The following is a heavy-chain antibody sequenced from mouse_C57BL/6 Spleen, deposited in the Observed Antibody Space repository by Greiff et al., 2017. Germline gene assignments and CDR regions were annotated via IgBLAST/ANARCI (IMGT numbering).Heavy chain of an antibody. J-gene: IGHJ2*01. CDR1: GFNIKDYY. V-gene: IGHV14-2*01. CDR3: ARDGNYVGY. CDR2: IDPEDGET. Sequence: VQLQQSGAELVKPGASVKLSCTASGFNIKDYYMHWVKQRTEQGLEWIGRIDPEDGETKYAPKFPGKATITADTSSNTAYLQLSSLTSEDTAVYYCARDGNYVGYWGQGTTLTVSS. D-gene: IGHD2-1*01.